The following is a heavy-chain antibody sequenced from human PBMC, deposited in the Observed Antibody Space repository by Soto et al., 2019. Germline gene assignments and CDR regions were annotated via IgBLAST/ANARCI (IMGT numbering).Heavy chain of an antibody. CDR1: GGSISSGGSY. CDR2: IYYSGST. V-gene: IGHV4-31*03. J-gene: IGHJ5*02. CDR3: ATLWNYVLPRFDP. Sequence: PSETLSLTCTVSGGSISSGGSYWSWIRQHPGKGLEWIGYIYYSGSTYYNPSLKCRVTISVDTSKNQFSLKLTSVTAADTAVYYCATLWNYVLPRFDPWGQGTLVTVSS. D-gene: IGHD1-7*01.